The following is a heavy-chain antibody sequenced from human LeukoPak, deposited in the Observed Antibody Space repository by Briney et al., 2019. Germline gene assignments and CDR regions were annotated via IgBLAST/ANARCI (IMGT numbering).Heavy chain of an antibody. CDR2: IKSKTDGGTT. J-gene: IGHJ6*03. V-gene: IGHV3-15*01. CDR3: TTDIKKLRRITIFGVVQDMDV. CDR1: GFTFSNAW. Sequence: GGSLRLSCAASGFTFSNAWMSWVRQAPGKGLEWVGRIKSKTDGGTTEYAALVKGRFTMSRDDSKNTLYLQMNSLKTEDTAVYYCTTDIKKLRRITIFGVVQDMDVWGKGTTVTVSS. D-gene: IGHD3-3*01.